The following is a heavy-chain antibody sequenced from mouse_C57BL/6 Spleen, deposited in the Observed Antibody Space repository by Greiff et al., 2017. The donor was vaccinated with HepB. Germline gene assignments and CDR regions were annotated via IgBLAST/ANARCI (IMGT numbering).Heavy chain of an antibody. Sequence: VHLVESGAELVRPGASVKLSCKASGYTFTDYYINWVKQRPGQGLEWIARIYPGSGNTYYNEKFKGKATLTAEKSSSTAYMQLSSLTSEDSAVYFCAREDGFYYGSSYDAYWGQGTLVTVSA. V-gene: IGHV1-76*01. CDR1: GYTFTDYY. CDR3: AREDGFYYGSSYDAY. CDR2: IYPGSGNT. J-gene: IGHJ3*01. D-gene: IGHD1-1*01.